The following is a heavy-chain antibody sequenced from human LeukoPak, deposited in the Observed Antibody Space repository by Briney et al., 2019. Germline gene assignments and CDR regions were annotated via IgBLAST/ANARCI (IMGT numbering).Heavy chain of an antibody. CDR1: GFTFSNYA. D-gene: IGHD2/OR15-2a*01. J-gene: IGHJ4*02. Sequence: GGSLRLSCAASGFTFSNYAMNWARQAPGKGLEWVSGISGRGDSTFYADSVKGRFTISRDNSKNTLYLKMNSLRAEDTAIYYCARAMAGPAGEYYLDYWGRGTLVTVSS. V-gene: IGHV3-23*01. CDR2: ISGRGDST. CDR3: ARAMAGPAGEYYLDY.